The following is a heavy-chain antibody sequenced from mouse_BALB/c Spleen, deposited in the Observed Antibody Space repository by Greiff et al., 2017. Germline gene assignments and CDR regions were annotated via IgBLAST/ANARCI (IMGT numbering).Heavy chain of an antibody. CDR1: GFAFSSYD. V-gene: IGHV5-12-1*01. CDR2: ISSGGGST. J-gene: IGHJ3*01. CDR3: AKTARATLGFAY. Sequence: EVQGVESGGGLVKPGGSLKLSCAASGFAFSSYDMSWVRQTPEKRLEWVAYISSGGGSTYYPDTVKGRFTISRDNAKNTLYLEMSSLRSEDTAMYYCAKTARATLGFAYWGQGTLVTVSA. D-gene: IGHD3-1*01.